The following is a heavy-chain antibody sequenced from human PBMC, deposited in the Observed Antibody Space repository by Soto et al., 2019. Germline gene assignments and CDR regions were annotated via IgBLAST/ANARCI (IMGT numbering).Heavy chain of an antibody. CDR2: IYHSGST. J-gene: IGHJ4*02. Sequence: SETLSLTCTVSGGSISSGGYSWSWIRQPPGKGLEWIGYIYHSGSTYYNPSLKSRVTISVDRSKNQFSLKLSSVTAADTAVYYCAKYYDSSGYYYFDYWGQGTLVTVS. V-gene: IGHV4-30-2*01. CDR3: AKYYDSSGYYYFDY. D-gene: IGHD3-22*01. CDR1: GGSISSGGYS.